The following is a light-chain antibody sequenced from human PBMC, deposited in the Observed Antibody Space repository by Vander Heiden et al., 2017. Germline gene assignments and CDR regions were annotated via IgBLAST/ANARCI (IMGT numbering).Light chain of an antibody. CDR3: QAWDTSTLL. CDR2: QNV. CDR1: NLRD. Sequence: SYDLTQAPSVSVSPGQTVSITCSGDNLRDICWYQQKPGQSPVLVIYQNVKRPSGIPERFSGSNSGNTATLTISGTQPMDEADYYCQAWDTSTLLFGGGTKLTVL. V-gene: IGLV3-1*01. J-gene: IGLJ2*01.